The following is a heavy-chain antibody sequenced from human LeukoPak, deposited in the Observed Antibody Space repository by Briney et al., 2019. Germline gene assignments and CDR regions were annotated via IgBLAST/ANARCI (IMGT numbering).Heavy chain of an antibody. J-gene: IGHJ4*02. D-gene: IGHD6-13*01. CDR1: GFTFSSHS. V-gene: IGHV3-21*01. Sequence: GGSLSLSCAASGFTFSSHSMNWVRQAPGKGLEWVSSISSSSSYIYYADSVKGRFTISRDNAKNSLYLQMNSLRAEDTAVYYCARDKVGAAAGTDWGQGTLVTVSS. CDR2: ISSSSSYI. CDR3: ARDKVGAAAGTD.